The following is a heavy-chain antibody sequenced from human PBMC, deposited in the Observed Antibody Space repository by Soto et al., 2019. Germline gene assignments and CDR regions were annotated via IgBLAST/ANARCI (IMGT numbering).Heavy chain of an antibody. Sequence: PGETLKISCRGSGYDFNTNWFGWVRQLPGRGLEWVGIMYPGDSDTRYNPSLQGHVTLSVDVTVSTAFLQWRSLETSDTGMYFCARLPRDCNKTSCYYADHWGQGTLVTVS. J-gene: IGHJ4*02. CDR2: MYPGDSDT. V-gene: IGHV5-51*01. CDR1: GYDFNTNW. CDR3: ARLPRDCNKTSCYYADH. D-gene: IGHD3-3*01.